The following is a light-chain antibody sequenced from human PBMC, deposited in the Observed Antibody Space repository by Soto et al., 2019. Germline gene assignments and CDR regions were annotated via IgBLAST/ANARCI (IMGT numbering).Light chain of an antibody. V-gene: IGKV1-27*01. Sequence: DIQMTQSPSSLSASVGDRVTISCRASQGIGNFLAWYQQKPGTVPKLLIYAASILQSGVPSRFSGSGSGTDFALTISSLQPEDVATYYCQKYDSPPRTFGQGNKVEL. J-gene: IGKJ1*01. CDR3: QKYDSPPRT. CDR2: AAS. CDR1: QGIGNF.